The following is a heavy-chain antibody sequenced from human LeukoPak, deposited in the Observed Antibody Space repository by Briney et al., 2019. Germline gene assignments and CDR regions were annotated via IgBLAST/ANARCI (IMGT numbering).Heavy chain of an antibody. Sequence: GGSLRLSCSASGFTFSDYDMNWIRQAPGKGLEWVSSISGLSTHIYYGDSVKGRFSISRDNAKNSVYLQMNSLGVEDTAIYYCGRAFPPLRTSSAGDLWGQGILVTVSS. D-gene: IGHD3-16*01. CDR1: GFTFSDYD. J-gene: IGHJ4*02. CDR3: GRAFPPLRTSSAGDL. CDR2: ISGLSTHI. V-gene: IGHV3-69-1*02.